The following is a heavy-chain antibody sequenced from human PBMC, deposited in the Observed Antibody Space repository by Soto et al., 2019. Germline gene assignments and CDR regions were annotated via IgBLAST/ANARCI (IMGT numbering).Heavy chain of an antibody. CDR1: GFTFSSYG. V-gene: IGHV3-33*01. D-gene: IGHD2-15*01. Sequence: PGGSLRLSCAASGFTFSSYGMHWVRQAPGKGLEWVAVIWYDGSNKYYADSVKGRFTISRDNAKNTLYLQMNGLRAEDTAVYFCVVLVVATPRNILVFWGQGVLVTVFS. CDR3: VVLVVATPRNILVF. J-gene: IGHJ4*02. CDR2: IWYDGSNK.